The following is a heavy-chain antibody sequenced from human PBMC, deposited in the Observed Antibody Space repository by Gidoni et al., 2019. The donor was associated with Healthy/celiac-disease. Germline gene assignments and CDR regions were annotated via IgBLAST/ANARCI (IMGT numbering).Heavy chain of an antibody. CDR2: SYYSGST. CDR1: GGSISSYY. Sequence: QVQLQESGPGLVKPSETLSLTCPVSGGSISSYYWSWIRQPPGKGLEWIGYSYYSGSTNYNPSLKSRVTISVDTSKNQFSLKLSSVTAADTAVYYCARIYSYGNNWFDPWGQGTLVTVSS. D-gene: IGHD5-18*01. V-gene: IGHV4-59*08. J-gene: IGHJ5*02. CDR3: ARIYSYGNNWFDP.